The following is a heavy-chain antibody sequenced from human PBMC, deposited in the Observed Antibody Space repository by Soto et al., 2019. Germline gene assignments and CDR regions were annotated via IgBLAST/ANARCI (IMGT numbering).Heavy chain of an antibody. Sequence: QVHLVQSGAEVKKPGASVKVSCKGSGYIFTTYGITWVRQAPGQGLEWMGWISAHNGKTNYAQKLQGRVTVTRDTSTSTAYMELRSLRSDDTAVYYCARGRDGDYWGQGALVTVSS. CDR3: ARGRDGDY. J-gene: IGHJ4*02. D-gene: IGHD6-6*01. V-gene: IGHV1-18*01. CDR1: GYIFTTYG. CDR2: ISAHNGKT.